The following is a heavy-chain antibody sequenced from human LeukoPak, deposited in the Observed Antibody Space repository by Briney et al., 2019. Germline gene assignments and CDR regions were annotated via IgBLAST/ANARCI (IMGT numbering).Heavy chain of an antibody. V-gene: IGHV1-18*01. J-gene: IGHJ6*02. Sequence: ASVKVSCKASGYTFTSYGISWVRQAPGQGLEWMGWISAYNGNTNYAQNLQGRVTMTTDTSTSIAYMELRSLRSDDTAVYYCARDRFYYDTSGSYYYGMDVWGHGTTVTVSS. CDR2: ISAYNGNT. D-gene: IGHD3-22*01. CDR1: GYTFTSYG. CDR3: ARDRFYYDTSGSYYYGMDV.